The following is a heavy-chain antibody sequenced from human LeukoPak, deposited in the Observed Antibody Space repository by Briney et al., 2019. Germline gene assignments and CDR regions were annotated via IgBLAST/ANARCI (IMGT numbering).Heavy chain of an antibody. J-gene: IGHJ4*02. CDR2: IYYNGDT. V-gene: IGHV4-39*07. Sequence: SETLSLTCTVSGGAISSSSYYWGWIRQPPGKGLDWIGSIYYNGDTYYNPSLKSRVTISVDTSKNQFSLKLSSVTAADTAVYYCARGGEMDTAMVIDYWGQGTLVTVSS. CDR1: GGAISSSSYY. D-gene: IGHD5-18*01. CDR3: ARGGEMDTAMVIDY.